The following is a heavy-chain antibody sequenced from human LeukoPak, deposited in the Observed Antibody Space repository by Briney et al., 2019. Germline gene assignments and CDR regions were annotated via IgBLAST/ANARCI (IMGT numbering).Heavy chain of an antibody. V-gene: IGHV4-39*01. Sequence: SETLSLACTVSGGSISSSSYYWGWIRQPPGKGLEWIGSIYYSGSTYYNPSLKSRVTISVDTSKNQFSLKLSSVTAADTAVYYCARQRVNWNDIGWFDPWGQGTLVTVSS. J-gene: IGHJ5*02. CDR1: GGSISSSSYY. CDR3: ARQRVNWNDIGWFDP. CDR2: IYYSGST. D-gene: IGHD1-1*01.